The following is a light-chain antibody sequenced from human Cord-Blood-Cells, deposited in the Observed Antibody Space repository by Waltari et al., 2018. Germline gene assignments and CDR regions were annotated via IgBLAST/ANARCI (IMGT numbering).Light chain of an antibody. Sequence: SYVLPQPPSVSVAPGQTATITCGVNTIARTSVHWYQQKPGQAPVLVIYYDSDRPSGIQERFYGSNSGNTATLTISRVEAGDEADYYCQGWDSSSDHVVFGGGTKLTVL. CDR2: YDS. CDR3: QGWDSSSDHVV. V-gene: IGLV3-21*04. J-gene: IGLJ2*01. CDR1: TIARTS.